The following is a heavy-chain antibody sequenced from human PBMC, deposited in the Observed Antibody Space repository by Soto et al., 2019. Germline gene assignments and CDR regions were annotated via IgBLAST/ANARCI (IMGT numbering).Heavy chain of an antibody. D-gene: IGHD3-3*01. CDR2: IWYDGSNK. CDR3: ARDILGGSYDFCH. V-gene: IGHV3-33*01. Sequence: GGSLRLSCAASGFTFSSYGMHWVRQAPGKGLEWVAVIWYDGSNKYYADSVKGRFTISRDNSKNTLYLEMNSLRVGDTAVYYCARDILGGSYDFCHGGQGTLVTVSS. CDR1: GFTFSSYG. J-gene: IGHJ4*02.